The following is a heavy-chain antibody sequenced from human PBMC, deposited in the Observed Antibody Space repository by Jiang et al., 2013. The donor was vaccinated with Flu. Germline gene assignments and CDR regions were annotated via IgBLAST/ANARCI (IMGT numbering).Heavy chain of an antibody. J-gene: IGHJ4*02. CDR1: GYTFTGYY. D-gene: IGHD6-19*01. Sequence: SVKVSCKASGYTFTGYYMHWVRQAPGQGLEWMGWINPNSGGTNYAQKFQGRVTMTRDTSISTAYMELSRLRSDDTAVYYCARGLSIRGVVAVAGTSVTRNEFDYWGQGTLVTVSS. V-gene: IGHV1-2*02. CDR2: INPNSGGT. CDR3: ARGLSIRGVVAVAGTSVTRNEFDY.